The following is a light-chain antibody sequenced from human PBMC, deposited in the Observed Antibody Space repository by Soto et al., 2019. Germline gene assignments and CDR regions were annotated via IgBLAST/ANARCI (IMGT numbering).Light chain of an antibody. CDR3: QSYDTTNQGV. CDR2: EDN. J-gene: IGLJ2*01. CDR1: SGSIASDY. V-gene: IGLV6-57*04. Sequence: NFMLTQPHSVSESPGKTVTISCTRSSGSIASDYVQWYQRRPDSAPTTVIYEDNQRPSGVPDWFSGSIDRSSNSASLTISGLKTEDEADYYCQSYDTTNQGVFGGGTKLTVL.